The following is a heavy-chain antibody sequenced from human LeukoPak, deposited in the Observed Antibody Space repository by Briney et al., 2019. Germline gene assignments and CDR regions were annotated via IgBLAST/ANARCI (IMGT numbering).Heavy chain of an antibody. CDR3: ARFPPPWNREFDY. J-gene: IGHJ4*02. CDR1: GYTFTSYY. Sequence: GASVKVSCKASGYTFTSYYMYWVLQAPGQGLEWMGIINPSGGSTSYAQKFQGRVTMTRDTSTSTVYMELSSLRSEDTAVYYCARFPPPWNREFDYWGQGTLVTVSS. CDR2: INPSGGST. V-gene: IGHV1-46*01. D-gene: IGHD1-1*01.